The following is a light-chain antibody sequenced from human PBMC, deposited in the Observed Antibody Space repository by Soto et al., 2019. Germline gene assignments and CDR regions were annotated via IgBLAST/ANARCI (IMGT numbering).Light chain of an antibody. J-gene: IGKJ5*01. Sequence: EIVMTQSPGTPSLSRGERATLSCSASQSVSSSYLAWYQQKPGQAPRLLIYGASSRPTGIPDRFSGSGSGTDFTLTISRLEPEDFAVYYCQQYGSSSTFGQGTRLEIK. CDR3: QQYGSSST. V-gene: IGKV3-20*01. CDR1: QSVSSSY. CDR2: GAS.